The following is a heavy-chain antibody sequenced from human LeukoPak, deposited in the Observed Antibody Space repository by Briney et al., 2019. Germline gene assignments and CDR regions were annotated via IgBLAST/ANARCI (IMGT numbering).Heavy chain of an antibody. D-gene: IGHD6-19*01. CDR2: ISYDGSNK. Sequence: PGRSLRLSCAASGFTFSAYGMHWVRQAPGKGLEWVAIISYDGSNKYYPDSVKGRFTISRYDSKNTLYLQMNSLRTEDTAVYYCAKELTRPNRPVAGLNYWGQGTLVTVAS. CDR1: GFTFSAYG. J-gene: IGHJ4*02. CDR3: AKELTRPNRPVAGLNY. V-gene: IGHV3-30*18.